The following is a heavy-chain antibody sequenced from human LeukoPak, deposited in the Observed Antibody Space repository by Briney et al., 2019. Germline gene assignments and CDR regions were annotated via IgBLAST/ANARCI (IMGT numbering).Heavy chain of an antibody. J-gene: IGHJ4*02. D-gene: IGHD1-26*01. CDR1: GFTFSSYW. CDR2: IKQDGSEK. CDR3: ARDNVGPTIDY. V-gene: IGHV3-7*01. Sequence: GGSLRLSCAASGFTFSSYWMSWVRQAPGKGLEWVANIKQDGSEKYYVDSVKGRFTLSRDNHKNSLYLQMNSLRAEDTAVYYCARDNVGPTIDYWGQGTLVTVSS.